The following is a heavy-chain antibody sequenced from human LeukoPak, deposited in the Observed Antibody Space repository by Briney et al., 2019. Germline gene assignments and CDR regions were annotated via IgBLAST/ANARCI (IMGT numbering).Heavy chain of an antibody. V-gene: IGHV1-18*01. CDR2: ISAYNGNT. CDR3: ARGLYSSSWYEVFDY. J-gene: IGHJ4*02. Sequence: ASVKVSCKASGGTFSSYGISWVRQAPGQGLEWMGWISAYNGNTNYAQKLQGRVTMTTDTSTSTAYMELRSLRSDDTAVYYCARGLYSSSWYEVFDYWGQGTLVTVSS. D-gene: IGHD6-13*01. CDR1: GGTFSSYG.